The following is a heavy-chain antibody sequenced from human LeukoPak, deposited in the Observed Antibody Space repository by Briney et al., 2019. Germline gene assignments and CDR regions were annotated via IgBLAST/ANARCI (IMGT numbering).Heavy chain of an antibody. CDR1: GGSISSGDYY. J-gene: IGHJ4*02. CDR3: ARDSVDTAMVLDY. D-gene: IGHD5-18*01. V-gene: IGHV4-30-4*01. CDR2: IYYSGST. Sequence: PSQTLSLTCTVSGGSISSGDYYWSWIRQPPGKGLEWIGYIYYSGSTYYNPSLKSRVTISVDTSKNQFSLKLSSVTAADTAVYYCARDSVDTAMVLDYWGQGTLVTVSS.